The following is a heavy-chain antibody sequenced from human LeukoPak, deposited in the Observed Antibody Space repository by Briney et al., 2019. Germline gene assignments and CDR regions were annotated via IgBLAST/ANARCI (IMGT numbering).Heavy chain of an antibody. J-gene: IGHJ6*02. Sequence: SVKVSCKASGGTFSRYATSWVRQAPGRGLEWMGGMIPMFGTANYAHKFQGRVTITADESTSTAYMELSSLRSEDTAVYYCAAGDIVVVPAAMPAPYYYYYYGMDVWGQGTTVTVSS. V-gene: IGHV1-69*13. CDR3: AAGDIVVVPAAMPAPYYYYYYGMDV. CDR1: GGTFSRYA. D-gene: IGHD2-2*01. CDR2: MIPMFGTA.